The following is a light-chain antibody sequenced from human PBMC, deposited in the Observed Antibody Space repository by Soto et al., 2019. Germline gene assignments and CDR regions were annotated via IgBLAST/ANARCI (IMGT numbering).Light chain of an antibody. J-gene: IGLJ1*01. CDR1: SSNIGAGYD. CDR3: QSYDSSLSYV. Sequence: QSVLTQPPSVSGAPGQRVTISCTGSSSNIGAGYDVHWYQQLPGTAPKLLIYGNSNRPSGVPDRFSGSKSGTSASLAITGLQAEYEADYYCQSYDSSLSYVFGPGTKVTVL. V-gene: IGLV1-40*01. CDR2: GNS.